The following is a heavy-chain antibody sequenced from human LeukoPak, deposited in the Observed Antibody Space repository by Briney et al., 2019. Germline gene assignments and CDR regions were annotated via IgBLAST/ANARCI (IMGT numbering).Heavy chain of an antibody. CDR3: ARDDSAAANWFDP. CDR2: IYYSGST. V-gene: IGHV4-39*07. D-gene: IGHD6-13*01. J-gene: IGHJ5*02. CDR1: GGSISSSSYY. Sequence: SETLSLTCTVSGGSISSSSYYWGWIRQPPGKGLEWIGSIYYSGSTYYNPSLKSRVTISVDTSKNQFSLKLSSVTAADTAVYYCARDDSAAANWFDPWGQGTLVTVSS.